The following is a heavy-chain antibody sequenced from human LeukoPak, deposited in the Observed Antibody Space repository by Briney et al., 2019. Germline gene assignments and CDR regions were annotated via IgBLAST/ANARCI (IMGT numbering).Heavy chain of an antibody. CDR3: ARPGAYCSSTSCSFDY. J-gene: IGHJ4*02. CDR2: ISSSNI. D-gene: IGHD2-2*01. V-gene: IGHV3-21*01. Sequence: PGGSLRLSCAASGFSSSSDSMNWVRQAPGKGLEWVSSISSSNIYYADSVKGRFTISRDNAKNSLYLQMNSLRAEDTAVYYCARPGAYCSSTSCSFDYWGQGTLVTVSS. CDR1: GFSSSSDS.